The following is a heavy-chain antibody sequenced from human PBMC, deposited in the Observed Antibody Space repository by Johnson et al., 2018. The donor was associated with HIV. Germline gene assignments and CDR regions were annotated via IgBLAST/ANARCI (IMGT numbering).Heavy chain of an antibody. D-gene: IGHD3-10*01. CDR1: GFTFSSYA. CDR3: AKDRGLSAFDI. Sequence: QVQLVESGGGVVQPGRSLRLYCATSGFTFSSYAIHWVRQAPGKGLEWVAAISYDGSTIYYAGSVKGRFTISRDTSKIPLYLQMNSLRAEDTAVYDCAKDRGLSAFDIWGQGTMVTVSS. V-gene: IGHV3-30*14. CDR2: ISYDGSTI. J-gene: IGHJ3*02.